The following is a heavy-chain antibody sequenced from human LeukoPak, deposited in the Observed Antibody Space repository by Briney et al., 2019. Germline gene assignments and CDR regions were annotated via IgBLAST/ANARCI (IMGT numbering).Heavy chain of an antibody. J-gene: IGHJ4*02. D-gene: IGHD3-22*01. V-gene: IGHV4-39*01. Sequence: PSETLSLTCTVSGGSISSSSYYWGRIRQPPGKGLEWIGSIYYSGSTYYNPSLKSRVTISVDTSKNQFSLKLSSVTAADTAVYYCARLSRYDSSGPTYYFDYWGQGTLVTVSS. CDR2: IYYSGST. CDR3: ARLSRYDSSGPTYYFDY. CDR1: GGSISSSSYY.